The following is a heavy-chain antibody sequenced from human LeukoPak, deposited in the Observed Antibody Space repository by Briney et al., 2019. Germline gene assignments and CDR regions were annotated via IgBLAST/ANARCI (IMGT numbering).Heavy chain of an antibody. CDR1: GYTFTSYY. J-gene: IGHJ4*02. Sequence: GASVKVSCKASGYTFTSYYMHWVRQAPGQGLEWMGIINPSGGSTSYAQKFQGRVTMTRDTSTSTVYMELSSLRSEDTAVYYCARTHSSSWYERVNFDYWGQGTLVTVSS. D-gene: IGHD6-13*01. V-gene: IGHV1-46*01. CDR2: INPSGGST. CDR3: ARTHSSSWYERVNFDY.